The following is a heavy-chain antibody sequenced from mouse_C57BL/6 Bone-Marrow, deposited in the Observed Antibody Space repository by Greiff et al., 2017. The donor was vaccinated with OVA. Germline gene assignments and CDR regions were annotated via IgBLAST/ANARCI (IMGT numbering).Heavy chain of an antibody. CDR1: GFSFNTYA. Sequence: EVKVVESGGGLVQPKGSLKLSCAASGFSFNTYAMNWVRQAPGKGLEWVARIRSKSNNYATYYADSVKDRFTISRDDSESMLYLQMNNLKTEDTAMYYCVRDGYSFDYWGQGTTLTVSS. D-gene: IGHD2-3*01. V-gene: IGHV10-1*01. CDR3: VRDGYSFDY. J-gene: IGHJ2*01. CDR2: IRSKSNNYAT.